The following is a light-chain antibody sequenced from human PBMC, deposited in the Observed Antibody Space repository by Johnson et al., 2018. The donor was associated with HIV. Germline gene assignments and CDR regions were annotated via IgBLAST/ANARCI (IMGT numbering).Light chain of an antibody. CDR2: DNN. CDR3: LAWDTSLRAHYV. Sequence: QSVLTQSPSVSAAPGQKVSISCSGSSSYIGSNYVSSYQQLPGTAPKFLIYDNNKRPSGIPDRFSGSKSGTSATLGIAGLQTGDEADYYCLAWDTSLRAHYVFGTGTKVTVL. CDR1: SSYIGSNY. J-gene: IGLJ1*01. V-gene: IGLV1-51*01.